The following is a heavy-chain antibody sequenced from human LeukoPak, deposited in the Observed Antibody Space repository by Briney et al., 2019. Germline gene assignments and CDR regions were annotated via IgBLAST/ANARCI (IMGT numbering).Heavy chain of an antibody. CDR3: ARYPQTTYYYDSSGYPIDY. V-gene: IGHV1-2*02. CDR1: GYTFTSYD. Sequence: GASVKVSCKASGYTFTSYDINWVRQAPGQGLEWMGWINPNSGGTNYAQKFQGRVTMTRDTSISTAYMELSRLRSDDTAVYYCARYPQTTYYYDSSGYPIDYWGQGTLVTVSS. CDR2: INPNSGGT. D-gene: IGHD3-22*01. J-gene: IGHJ4*02.